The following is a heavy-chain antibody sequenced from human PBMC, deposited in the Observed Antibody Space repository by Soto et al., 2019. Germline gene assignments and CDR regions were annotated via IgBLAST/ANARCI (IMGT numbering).Heavy chain of an antibody. CDR1: GGSFSAYY. J-gene: IGHJ4*02. CDR2: INHSGST. Sequence: SETLSLTCAVYGGSFSAYYWSWIRQPPGKGLEWIGEINHSGSTNYNPSLKSRVTISVDTSKNQFSLKLSSVTAADTAVYYCARGPYVMGSGSYYSIIERRGTDYWGQGTLVTVYS. V-gene: IGHV4-34*01. CDR3: ARGPYVMGSGSYYSIIERRGTDY. D-gene: IGHD3-10*01.